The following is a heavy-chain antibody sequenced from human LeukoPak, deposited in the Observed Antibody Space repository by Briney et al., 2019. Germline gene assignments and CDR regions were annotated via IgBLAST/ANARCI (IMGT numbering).Heavy chain of an antibody. J-gene: IGHJ4*02. CDR1: GFTFSSYA. Sequence: AGGSLRLSCAASGFTFSSYAMSWVRQAPGKGLKWVSAISGSGGSTYCADSVKGRFTISRDNSKNTLYLQMNSLRAEDTAVYYCAKFLPTHIVVANYYFDYWGQGTLVTVSS. V-gene: IGHV3-23*01. CDR3: AKFLPTHIVVANYYFDY. CDR2: ISGSGGST. D-gene: IGHD2-21*01.